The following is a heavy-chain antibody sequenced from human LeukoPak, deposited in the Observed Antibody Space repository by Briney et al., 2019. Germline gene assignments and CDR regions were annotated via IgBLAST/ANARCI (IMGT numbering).Heavy chain of an antibody. CDR2: LGGGGIDT. Sequence: GGSLRLSCAASGISISSYAMIWVRQAPGKGLDWVSTLGGGGIDTYYADSVKGRFTISRDNSKNTLYLHMDSLRAEDTAVYYCAKDRGQIYYNYYMDVWGKGTTVTVSS. CDR3: AKDRGQIYYNYYMDV. D-gene: IGHD3-10*01. J-gene: IGHJ6*03. CDR1: GISISSYA. V-gene: IGHV3-23*01.